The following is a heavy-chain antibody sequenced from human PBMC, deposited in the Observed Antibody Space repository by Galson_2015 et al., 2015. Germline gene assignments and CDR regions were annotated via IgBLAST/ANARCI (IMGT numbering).Heavy chain of an antibody. CDR2: ISSEGSNK. J-gene: IGHJ3*02. D-gene: IGHD2-15*01. CDR3: AREARIYACDI. CDR1: GFTFSSYD. Sequence: SLRLSCAASGFTFSSYDMHWVRQAPGKGLEWVAAISSEGSNKYYVDSAKGRFTISRDNSKSTLYLQMNAVRAEDTAVYYCAREARIYACDIWGQGTMVTVSS. V-gene: IGHV3-30*01.